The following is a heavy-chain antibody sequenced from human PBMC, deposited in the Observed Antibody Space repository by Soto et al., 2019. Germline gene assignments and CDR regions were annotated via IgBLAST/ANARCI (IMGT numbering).Heavy chain of an antibody. CDR2: IYYDGRT. Sequence: SETLSLTCTVSGGSISNYFWVWIRQPPGKGLEWIGYIYYDGRTDYNPSLKSRVTISLDTPKKKFSLRLSSVTAADTAVYYCAGLGNYEGAYWGKGALVSVSS. V-gene: IGHV4-59*08. J-gene: IGHJ4*02. CDR1: GGSISNYF. CDR3: AGLGNYEGAY. D-gene: IGHD4-4*01.